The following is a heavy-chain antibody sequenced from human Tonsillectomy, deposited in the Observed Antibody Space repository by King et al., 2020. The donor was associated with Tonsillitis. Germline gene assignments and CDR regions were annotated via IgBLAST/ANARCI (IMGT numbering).Heavy chain of an antibody. D-gene: IGHD1-26*01. J-gene: IGHJ5*02. CDR2: ISYDGSNK. V-gene: IGHV3-30*18. Sequence: QLVQSGGGVVQPGRSLRLSCAASGFTFSSYGMHWVRQAPGKGLEWVAVISYDGSNKYYADSVKGRFTISRDNSKNTLYLQMNSLRAEDTAVYYCAKDKRQWEPINWFDPWGQGTLVTVSS. CDR1: GFTFSSYG. CDR3: AKDKRQWEPINWFDP.